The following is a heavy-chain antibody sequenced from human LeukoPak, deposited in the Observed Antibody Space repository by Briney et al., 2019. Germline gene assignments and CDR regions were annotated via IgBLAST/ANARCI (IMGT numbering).Heavy chain of an antibody. CDR2: TYYRSKWYN. D-gene: IGHD2-21*02. J-gene: IGHJ4*02. Sequence: SQTLSLTCAISGDSVSSNSAAWNWIRQSPSRGLEWLGRTYYRSKWYNDYAVSVKSRITINPDTSKNQFSLQLNSVTPEDTAVYYCARETPMVYCGGDCPYYFDYWGQGTLVTVSS. V-gene: IGHV6-1*01. CDR3: ARETPMVYCGGDCPYYFDY. CDR1: GDSVSSNSAA.